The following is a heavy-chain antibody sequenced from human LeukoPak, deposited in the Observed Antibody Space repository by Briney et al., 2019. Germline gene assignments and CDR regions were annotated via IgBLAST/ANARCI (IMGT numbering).Heavy chain of an antibody. CDR3: ARGHYDILAGLRNFDY. V-gene: IGHV1-69*01. CDR2: IIPIFGTA. J-gene: IGHJ4*02. CDR1: GGTFSSYA. D-gene: IGHD3-9*01. Sequence: SSVRVSCKASGGTFSSYAISWVRQAPGQGLEWMGGIIPIFGTANYAQKFQGRVTITADESTSTAYMELSSLRSEDTAVYYCARGHYDILAGLRNFDYWGQGTLVTVSS.